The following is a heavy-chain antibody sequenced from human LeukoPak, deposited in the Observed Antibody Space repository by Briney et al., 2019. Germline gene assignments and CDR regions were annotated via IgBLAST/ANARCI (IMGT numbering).Heavy chain of an antibody. Sequence: SVKVSCKASGYIFPNYGISWVRQAPGQGLEWMGGIIPIFGTANYAQKFQGRVTMTRNTSISTAYMELSSLRSEDTAVYYCAREENGGNDYWGQGTLVTVSS. J-gene: IGHJ4*02. CDR2: IIPIFGTA. V-gene: IGHV1-69*05. CDR3: AREENGGNDY. D-gene: IGHD4-23*01. CDR1: GYIFPNYG.